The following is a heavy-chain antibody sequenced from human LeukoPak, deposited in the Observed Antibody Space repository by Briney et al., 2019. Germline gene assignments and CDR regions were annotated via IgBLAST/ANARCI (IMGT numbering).Heavy chain of an antibody. J-gene: IGHJ4*02. Sequence: GESLKISCKGSGYSFTSYWIGWVRQMPGKGLEWMGIIYPGDSDTRYSPSFQGQVTISAAKSISTAYLQWSSLKASDTAMYYCARQSAPLGYSSPFDYWGQGTLVTVSS. D-gene: IGHD6-19*01. CDR2: IYPGDSDT. V-gene: IGHV5-51*01. CDR1: GYSFTSYW. CDR3: ARQSAPLGYSSPFDY.